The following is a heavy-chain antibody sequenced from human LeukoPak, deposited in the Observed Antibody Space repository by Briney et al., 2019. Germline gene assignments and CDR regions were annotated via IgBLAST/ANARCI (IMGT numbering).Heavy chain of an antibody. D-gene: IGHD3-10*01. CDR3: ARAPRGYPYYYYYMDV. J-gene: IGHJ6*03. CDR1: GFTFSDYY. CDR2: ISSSGSTI. V-gene: IGHV3-11*01. Sequence: GGSLRLSCAASGFTFSDYYMSRLRQAPGKGLEWVSYISSSGSTIYYADSVKGRFTISRDNAKNSLYLQMNSLRAEDTAVYYCARAPRGYPYYYYYMDVWGKGTTVTVSS.